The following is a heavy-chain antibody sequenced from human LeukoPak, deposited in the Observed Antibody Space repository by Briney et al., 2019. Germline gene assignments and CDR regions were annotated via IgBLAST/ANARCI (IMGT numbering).Heavy chain of an antibody. J-gene: IGHJ4*02. V-gene: IGHV3-23*01. D-gene: IGHD6-6*01. CDR3: AKGESGSYYSSSLS. Sequence: GGSLRLSCAASGFTFSSYSMNWVRQAPGKGLEWVSTFSGSGGSTYYADSVKGRFTISRDNSRSTLFLQMNSLRAEDTAVYYCAKGESGSYYSSSLSWGQGTLVTVSS. CDR2: FSGSGGST. CDR1: GFTFSSYS.